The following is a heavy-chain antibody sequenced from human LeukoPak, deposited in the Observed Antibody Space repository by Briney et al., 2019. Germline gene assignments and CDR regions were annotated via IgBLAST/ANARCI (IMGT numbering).Heavy chain of an antibody. CDR1: GFIFSSYS. Sequence: GGTLRLSCAASGFIFSSYSMNWVRQAPGKGLEWVSSISTGSSYIYYADSVKGGFTISRDNAKNSLYLQMNSLRAEDTAVYYCARAGNYYGRNTNWFDPWGQGTLVTVSS. V-gene: IGHV3-21*01. D-gene: IGHD3-10*01. CDR2: ISTGSSYI. J-gene: IGHJ5*02. CDR3: ARAGNYYGRNTNWFDP.